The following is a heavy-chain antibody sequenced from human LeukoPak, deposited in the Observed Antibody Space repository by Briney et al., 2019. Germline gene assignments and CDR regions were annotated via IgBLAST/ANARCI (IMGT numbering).Heavy chain of an antibody. CDR2: IDYTGGT. V-gene: IGHV4-59*13. CDR1: IDSFSSYY. CDR3: ARCRDSSSPDFEY. J-gene: IGHJ4*02. D-gene: IGHD6-13*01. Sequence: SETLSLTCTLSIDSFSSYYGSWIRHPPEKGLEWVGYIDYTGGTNYTPSLKSRVTISADTSRNQFSLTLNSVTSADTSVYYCARCRDSSSPDFEYWGQGSLVTVSS.